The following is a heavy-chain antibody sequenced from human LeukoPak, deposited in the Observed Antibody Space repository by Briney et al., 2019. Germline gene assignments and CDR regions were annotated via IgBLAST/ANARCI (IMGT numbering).Heavy chain of an antibody. J-gene: IGHJ6*03. D-gene: IGHD2-15*01. CDR3: ARDLTIVVVVAATRYYYYYMDV. CDR1: GFTFSSYS. CDR2: ISSSSSYI. Sequence: PGESLRLSCAASGFTFSSYSMNWVRQAPGKGLEWVSSISSSSSYIYYADSVKGRFTISRDNAKNSLYLQMNSLRAEDTAVYYCARDLTIVVVVAATRYYYYYMDVWGKGTTVTVSS. V-gene: IGHV3-21*01.